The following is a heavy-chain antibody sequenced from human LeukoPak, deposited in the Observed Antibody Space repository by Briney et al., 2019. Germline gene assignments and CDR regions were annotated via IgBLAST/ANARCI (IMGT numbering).Heavy chain of an antibody. J-gene: IGHJ4*02. CDR2: IHYSGSP. Sequence: SETLSLTCTVSSGSFSSGGYYWSWIRPHPGKGLEWIGYIHYSGSPYYNPSLKSRVTISVDTSKKQFSLKMNSVTAADTAVYYCARSLTNSFDYWGQGTLVTVSS. V-gene: IGHV4-31*03. D-gene: IGHD4-11*01. CDR1: SGSFSSGGYY. CDR3: ARSLTNSFDY.